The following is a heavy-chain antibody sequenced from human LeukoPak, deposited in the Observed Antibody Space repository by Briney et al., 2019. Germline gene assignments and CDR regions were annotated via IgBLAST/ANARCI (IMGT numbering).Heavy chain of an antibody. CDR3: ARGGGGWYESDAFDI. D-gene: IGHD6-19*01. V-gene: IGHV1-2*02. Sequence: ASVKVSCKASGYTFTGYYMHWVRQAPGQGLEWMGWINPNSGGTNYAQKFQGRVTMTRDTSISTAYMELSRLRSDDTAVYYCARGGGGWYESDAFDIWGQGTMVTVSS. CDR2: INPNSGGT. J-gene: IGHJ3*02. CDR1: GYTFTGYY.